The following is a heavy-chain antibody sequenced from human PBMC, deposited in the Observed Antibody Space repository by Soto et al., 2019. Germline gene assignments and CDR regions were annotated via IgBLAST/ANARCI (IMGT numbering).Heavy chain of an antibody. V-gene: IGHV1-18*04. CDR1: DYTLTSYG. CDR3: ATTWPFCGGDCPTAVDF. Sequence: GASVKVSCKASDYTLTSYGIIWVRQAPGQGLEWMGWINAYNGHTNFAQKFQGRVTMTTDTSTNTAYMELRSLTPEDTAVYFCATTWPFCGGDCPTAVDFWGQGTLVTVSS. J-gene: IGHJ3*01. CDR2: INAYNGHT. D-gene: IGHD2-21*02.